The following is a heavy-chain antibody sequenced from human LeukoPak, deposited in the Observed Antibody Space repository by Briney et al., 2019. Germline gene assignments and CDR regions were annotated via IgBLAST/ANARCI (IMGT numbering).Heavy chain of an antibody. CDR3: ARSDSSSEAYFDY. J-gene: IGHJ4*02. V-gene: IGHV5-51*01. CDR2: IYPGDSDT. CDR1: AYSFTSYW. D-gene: IGHD6-6*01. Sequence: GESLKISCKGSAYSFTSYWIGWVRQMPGKGLEWMGIIYPGDSDTRYSTSFQCQVTISADKSISTADLQWSSLKASDTAMYYCARSDSSSEAYFDYWGQGTLVTVSS.